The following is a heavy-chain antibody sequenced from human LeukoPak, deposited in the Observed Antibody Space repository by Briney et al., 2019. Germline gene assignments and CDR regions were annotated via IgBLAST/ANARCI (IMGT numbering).Heavy chain of an antibody. V-gene: IGHV3-48*03. CDR3: ARETGYNLND. CDR2: ISSRGGTM. J-gene: IGHJ4*02. Sequence: PGGSLRLSCAASGFTFSNYEMNWVRQAPGKGLEWGSYISSRGGTMNYADSVKGRFTISRDNAKNSLYLQMNSLRAEDTAVYYCARETGYNLNDWGQGTLVTVSS. D-gene: IGHD5-24*01. CDR1: GFTFSNYE.